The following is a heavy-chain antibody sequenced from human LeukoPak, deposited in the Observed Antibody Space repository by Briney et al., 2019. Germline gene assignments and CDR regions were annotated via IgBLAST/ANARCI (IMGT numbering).Heavy chain of an antibody. Sequence: PGGSLRLSCAASGFTFSSYSMNWVRQAPGKGLEWVSSISSSSSYIYYADSVKGRFTISRDNAKNSLYLQMNSLKTEDTAVYYCTTDPLSYYDRSDERDYWGQGTLVTVSS. CDR3: TTDPLSYYDRSDERDY. CDR2: ISSSSSYI. V-gene: IGHV3-21*03. D-gene: IGHD3-22*01. CDR1: GFTFSSYS. J-gene: IGHJ4*02.